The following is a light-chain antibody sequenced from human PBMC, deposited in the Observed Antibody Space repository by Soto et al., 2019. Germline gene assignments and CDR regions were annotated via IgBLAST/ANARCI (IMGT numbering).Light chain of an antibody. J-gene: IGKJ1*01. V-gene: IGKV3-20*01. CDR1: QSVSKNY. CDR3: QQYGSPGT. Sequence: ENVLTQSPGTLPLSPGERATLPCRASQSVSKNYLAWYQQKPGQAPRLLIYGASNRATGIPDRFSGSGSGTDFTLTISRMEPEDFAVDDCQQYGSPGTFGQGTKVDIK. CDR2: GAS.